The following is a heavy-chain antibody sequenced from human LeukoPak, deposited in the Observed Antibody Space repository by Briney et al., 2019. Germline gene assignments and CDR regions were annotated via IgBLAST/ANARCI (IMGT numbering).Heavy chain of an antibody. J-gene: IGHJ6*02. CDR2: IIPILGIA. CDR3: ARDDPSSTSRLHYYYYGMDV. V-gene: IGHV1-69*04. CDR1: GGTFSSYA. D-gene: IGHD2-2*01. Sequence: SVKVSCKASGGTFSSYAISWVRQAPGQGLEWMGRIIPILGIANYAQKFQGRVTITADKSTSTAYMELSSLRSEDTAVYYCARDDPSSTSRLHYYYYGMDVWGQGTTVTVSS.